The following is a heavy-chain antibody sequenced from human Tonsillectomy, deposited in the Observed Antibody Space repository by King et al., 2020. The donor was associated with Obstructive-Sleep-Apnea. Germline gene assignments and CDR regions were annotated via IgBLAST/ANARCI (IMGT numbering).Heavy chain of an antibody. CDR1: GFTFSSYW. V-gene: IGHV3-74*01. Sequence: VQLVESGGGLVQPGGSLRLSCAASGFTFSSYWMHWVRQAPGKGLVWVSRINSDGSTTTYADSVKGRFPISRDNAKNTLHLQMSSLRAEDTAVYFCARDRDCRSTSCFFGMDVWGQGTTVTVSS. J-gene: IGHJ6*02. CDR3: ARDRDCRSTSCFFGMDV. CDR2: INSDGSTT. D-gene: IGHD2-2*01.